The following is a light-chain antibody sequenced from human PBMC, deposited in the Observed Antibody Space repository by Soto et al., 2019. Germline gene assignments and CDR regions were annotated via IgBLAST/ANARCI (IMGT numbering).Light chain of an antibody. V-gene: IGKV1-39*01. CDR1: QSINSH. CDR2: TTS. J-gene: IGKJ2*01. Sequence: DIQMTQSPSSLSASVGDRVTITCRASQSINSHLNWYQQKPGKPPKLLIHTTSSLQSGVPSRFSGSGAGTDFTLTISSLQPEDFATYYCQQYNSYSSYTFGQGTKLEIK. CDR3: QQYNSYSSYT.